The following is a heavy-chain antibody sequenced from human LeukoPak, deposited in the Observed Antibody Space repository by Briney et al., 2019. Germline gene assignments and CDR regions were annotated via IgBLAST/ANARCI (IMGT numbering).Heavy chain of an antibody. J-gene: IGHJ4*02. CDR2: IYYSGST. CDR3: ARDYLRLGTVDY. Sequence: PSETLSLTCTVSGGSISSSSYYWSWIRQPPGKGLEWIGYIYYSGSTNYNPSLKSRVTISVDTSKNQFSLKLSSVTAADTAVYYCARDYLRLGTVDYWGQGTLVTVSS. CDR1: GGSISSSSYY. D-gene: IGHD1-1*01. V-gene: IGHV4-61*01.